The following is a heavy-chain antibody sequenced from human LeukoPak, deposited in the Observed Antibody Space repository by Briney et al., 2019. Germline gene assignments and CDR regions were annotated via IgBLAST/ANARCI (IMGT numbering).Heavy chain of an antibody. D-gene: IGHD4-11*01. V-gene: IGHV3-7*01. CDR1: GFTFSNYW. CDR3: ARDRGYSNFDY. Sequence: GGSLRLSCAASGFTFSNYWMSWVRQAPGKGLEWVANMKEDGSEKNYVDSVKGRFTISRDNAQDSVYLQMNSLRAEDTAVYCARDRGYSNFDYWGQGTLVTVSS. CDR2: MKEDGSEK. J-gene: IGHJ4*02.